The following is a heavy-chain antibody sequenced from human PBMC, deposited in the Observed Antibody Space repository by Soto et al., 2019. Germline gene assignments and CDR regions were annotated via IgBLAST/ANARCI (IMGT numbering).Heavy chain of an antibody. V-gene: IGHV2-5*02. D-gene: IGHD3-10*01. CDR1: GFSLNTRGLG. CDR2: IYFDYDN. Sequence: QITLRESGPTLVKPTQTLTLTCTFSGFSLNTRGLGVGWIRQPPGKALELLALIYFDYDNRYSQSLKNRLTITKDTSKNQVVLLVTKMGPVDTAIYLCAHFRTGNNWFGPWGQGTLVTVSS. CDR3: AHFRTGNNWFGP. J-gene: IGHJ5*02.